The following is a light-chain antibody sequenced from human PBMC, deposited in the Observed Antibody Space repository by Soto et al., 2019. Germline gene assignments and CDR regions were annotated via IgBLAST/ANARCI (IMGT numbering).Light chain of an antibody. CDR3: LLSYSGARVV. J-gene: IGLJ2*01. CDR2: DTS. CDR1: TGAVTSGHY. V-gene: IGLV7-46*01. Sequence: VVTQEPSLTVSPGGTVTLTCGSSTGAVTSGHYPYWFQQKPGQAPRTLIYDTSNKHSWTPARFSGSLLGGKAALTLSGAQPEDEAEYYCLLSYSGARVVFGGGTKLTVL.